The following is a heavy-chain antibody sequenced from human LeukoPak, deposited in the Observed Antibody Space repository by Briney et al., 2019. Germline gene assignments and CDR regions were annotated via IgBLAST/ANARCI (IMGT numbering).Heavy chain of an antibody. CDR2: IYYSGST. J-gene: IGHJ4*02. V-gene: IGHV4-59*01. Sequence: SETLSLTRTVSSGSISSYYWSWMRQPPGKGLEWIGYIYYSGSTNYNPSLKSRVTISVDTSKNQFSLKLSSVTAADTAVYYCARTPADRGALWGFDYWGQGTLVTVSS. CDR1: SGSISSYY. CDR3: ARTPADRGALWGFDY. D-gene: IGHD3-10*01.